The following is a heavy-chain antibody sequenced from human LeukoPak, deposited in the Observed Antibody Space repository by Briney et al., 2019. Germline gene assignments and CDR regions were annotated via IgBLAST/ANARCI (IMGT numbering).Heavy chain of an antibody. D-gene: IGHD3-16*01. J-gene: IGHJ5*02. Sequence: GGSLRLSCAASGFTVSSNYMSWVRQAPGKGLEWVSLIYSGGSTYYADSVKGRFTISRDNSKNTPYLQMNSLRAEDTAVYYCASDLTGGFDPWGQGTLVTVSS. CDR3: ASDLTGGFDP. CDR1: GFTVSSNY. V-gene: IGHV3-66*01. CDR2: IYSGGST.